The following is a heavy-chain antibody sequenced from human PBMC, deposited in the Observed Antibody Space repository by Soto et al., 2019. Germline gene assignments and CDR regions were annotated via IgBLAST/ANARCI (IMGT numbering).Heavy chain of an antibody. Sequence: QVQLVQSGAEVKKPGASVKVSCKASGYTFTSYGISWVRQAPGQVLEWMGWISAYNGNTKYARKFRGRVTMTTDTSTSTAYMEVRSLRSDDTAVYYCARDAAAGLNDYWGQGTLVTVSS. CDR2: ISAYNGNT. D-gene: IGHD6-13*01. V-gene: IGHV1-18*01. CDR1: GYTFTSYG. CDR3: ARDAAAGLNDY. J-gene: IGHJ4*02.